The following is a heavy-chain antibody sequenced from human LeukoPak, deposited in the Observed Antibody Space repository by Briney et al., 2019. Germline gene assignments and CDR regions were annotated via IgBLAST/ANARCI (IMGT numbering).Heavy chain of an antibody. J-gene: IGHJ6*03. CDR2: IYTSGST. CDR3: ASVGDSSSSRSYYYYMDV. D-gene: IGHD6-6*01. V-gene: IGHV4-4*09. Sequence: SETLSLTCTVSGGSISSYYWSWIRQPPGEGLEWIGYIYTSGSTNYNPSLKSRVTISVDTSKNQFSLKLSSVTAADTAVYYCASVGDSSSSRSYYYYMDVWGKGTTVTVSS. CDR1: GGSISSYY.